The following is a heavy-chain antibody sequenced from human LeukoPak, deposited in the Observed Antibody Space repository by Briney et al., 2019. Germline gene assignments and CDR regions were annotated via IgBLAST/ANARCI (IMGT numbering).Heavy chain of an antibody. CDR3: AGVWSPPYTSSRPYYFDY. J-gene: IGHJ4*02. D-gene: IGHD6-13*01. CDR1: GFAFSSYS. V-gene: IGHV3-21*01. Sequence: GGSLRLSCAASGFAFSSYSMNWVRQAPGKGLEWVSSISSSSRYIYSTDSLKGRFTISRDNAKNSVYLQMNSLRAEDTAVYYCAGVWSPPYTSSRPYYFDYWGQGTLVTVSS. CDR2: ISSSSRYI.